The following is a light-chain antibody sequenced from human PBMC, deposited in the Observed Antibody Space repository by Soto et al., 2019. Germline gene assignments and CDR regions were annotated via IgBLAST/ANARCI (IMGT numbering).Light chain of an antibody. Sequence: DIQMTQSPSSLSASVGDRVTITCQASDDIDNFLSWYQQTPGKAPKLLIHDASTLQRGVPSRFSGSGSGTDFTLTISSLQPEDFATYYCQQYDNLAFTFGPGTKVDI. V-gene: IGKV1-33*01. CDR1: DDIDNF. J-gene: IGKJ3*01. CDR2: DAS. CDR3: QQYDNLAFT.